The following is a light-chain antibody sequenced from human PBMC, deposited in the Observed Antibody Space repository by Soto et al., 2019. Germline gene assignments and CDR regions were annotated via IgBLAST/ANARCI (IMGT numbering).Light chain of an antibody. Sequence: DIQMTQSPSTLSASVGDSVTITCRASQNIRNWLAWYQQKPGKAPNPLIYDDSSLKSGVPARFSGSGSGTEFTLTISSLQPDDFATYYCQQYTTYSTFGQGTRLEMK. V-gene: IGKV1-5*01. CDR3: QQYTTYST. CDR2: DDS. CDR1: QNIRNW. J-gene: IGKJ5*01.